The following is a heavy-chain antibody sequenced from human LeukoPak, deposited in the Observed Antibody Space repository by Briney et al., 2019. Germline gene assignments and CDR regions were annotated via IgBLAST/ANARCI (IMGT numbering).Heavy chain of an antibody. CDR3: AREAISSGGENWFDP. D-gene: IGHD2-15*01. Sequence: GGSLRLSCAASGFTFSTYAMSWVRQAPGKGLQWVSGISGSGGTTYHADSVKGRFTISRDNSKNTLYLQMNSLRAEDTAVYYCAREAISSGGENWFDPWGQGTLVTVSS. J-gene: IGHJ5*02. CDR2: ISGSGGTT. V-gene: IGHV3-23*01. CDR1: GFTFSTYA.